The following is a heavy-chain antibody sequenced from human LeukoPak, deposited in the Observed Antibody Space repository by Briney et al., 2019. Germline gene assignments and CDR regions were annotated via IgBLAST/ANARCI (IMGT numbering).Heavy chain of an antibody. J-gene: IGHJ4*02. Sequence: GESLKICCKGTGYSFTSYWIGWVRQMPGKGLERMGIVYPGDSDTKYSPSFQGQVTISADKSISTSFLQWNSLKASDTAMYYCARHDSTLATNYWGQGTLVTVSS. D-gene: IGHD5-12*01. CDR2: VYPGDSDT. CDR3: ARHDSTLATNY. CDR1: GYSFTSYW. V-gene: IGHV5-51*01.